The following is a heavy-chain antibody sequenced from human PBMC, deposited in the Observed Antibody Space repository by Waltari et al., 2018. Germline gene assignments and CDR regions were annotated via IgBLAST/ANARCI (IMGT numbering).Heavy chain of an antibody. CDR3: ARGVTSYYYGSGNWFDP. CDR2: ISSCGSTI. D-gene: IGHD3-10*01. CDR1: GFTFSNYE. Sequence: EVQLVESGGGLVQPGGSLKLSCTASGFTFSNYEMNWVRLAPGKGLEWISYISSCGSTIYYADSVKGRFTISRDNAKNSLYLQMNSLRAEDTAVYYCARGVTSYYYGSGNWFDPWGQGTLVTVSS. V-gene: IGHV3-48*03. J-gene: IGHJ5*02.